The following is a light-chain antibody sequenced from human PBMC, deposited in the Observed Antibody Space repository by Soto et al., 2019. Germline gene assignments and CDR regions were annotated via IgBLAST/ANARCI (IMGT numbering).Light chain of an antibody. V-gene: IGKV3-20*01. CDR2: GAS. CDR1: HTVNNNY. CDR3: PQYSDLPMT. Sequence: DIVLTQSPFTLSLSPGERSILSFSASHTVNNNYLAWCRQKPGQAPSLLIYGASRRATGIPDRFSGSASGTDFTLTISRLEPEDFAVYFCPQYSDLPMTFGQGTRLE. J-gene: IGKJ5*01.